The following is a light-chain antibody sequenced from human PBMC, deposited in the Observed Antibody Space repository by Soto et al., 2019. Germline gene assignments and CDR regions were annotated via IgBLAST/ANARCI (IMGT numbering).Light chain of an antibody. V-gene: IGKV3-15*01. CDR3: QQYNKWPLT. CDR2: SAS. Sequence: EIVMTQSPATLSVSPGERATPSCRASQSVYTTLAWYQQRPGQAPRLLIYSASTRATGIPARFSGSGSGTGFTLTISSLQSEDFAVYYCQQYNKWPLTFGGGTTVEIK. CDR1: QSVYTT. J-gene: IGKJ4*01.